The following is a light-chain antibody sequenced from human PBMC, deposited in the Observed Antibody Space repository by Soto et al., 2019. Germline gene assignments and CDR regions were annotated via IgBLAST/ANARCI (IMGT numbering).Light chain of an antibody. CDR3: CSYAGSDTYV. CDR2: DVS. Sequence: QSALTQPRSVSGSPGQSVTISCTGTSSDVGGYHYVSWYQQHPGKAPKLMIYDVSKRPSGVPDRFSGSTSGNTASLTISGLQAEDEADYYCCSYAGSDTYVFGPGTKLTVL. CDR1: SSDVGGYHY. V-gene: IGLV2-11*01. J-gene: IGLJ1*01.